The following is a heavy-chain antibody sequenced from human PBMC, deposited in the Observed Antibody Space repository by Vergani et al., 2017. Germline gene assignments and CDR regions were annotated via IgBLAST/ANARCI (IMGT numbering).Heavy chain of an antibody. V-gene: IGHV3-30-3*01. D-gene: IGHD3-10*01. CDR3: ARDLAGSDYYYMDV. CDR2: ISYDGSNK. Sequence: VQLLESGGGLVQPGGSLRLSCAASGFTFSSYAMSWVRQAPGKGLEWVAVISYDGSNKYYADSVKGRFTISRDNSKNTLYLQMNSLRAEDTAVYYCARDLAGSDYYYMDVWGKGTTVTVSS. CDR1: GFTFSSYA. J-gene: IGHJ6*03.